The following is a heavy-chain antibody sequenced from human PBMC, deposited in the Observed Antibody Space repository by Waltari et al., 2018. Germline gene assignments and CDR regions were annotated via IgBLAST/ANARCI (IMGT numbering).Heavy chain of an antibody. CDR3: ARDGELWFGEALDP. D-gene: IGHD3-10*01. J-gene: IGHJ5*02. CDR2: IYYSGST. Sequence: QVQLQESGPGLVKPSETLSLTCTVSGGSISSYYWSWIRQPPGKGLEWIWDIYYSGSTNYNPSLKSRVTISVDTSKNQFSLKLSSVTAADTAVYYCARDGELWFGEALDPWGQGTLVTVSS. V-gene: IGHV4-59*01. CDR1: GGSISSYY.